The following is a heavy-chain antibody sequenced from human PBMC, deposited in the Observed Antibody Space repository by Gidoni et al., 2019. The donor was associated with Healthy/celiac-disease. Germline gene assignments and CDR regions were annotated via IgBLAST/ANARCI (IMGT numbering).Heavy chain of an antibody. CDR1: GGSISSSSYS. D-gene: IGHD1-1*01. CDR3: ARHKAATTLDY. J-gene: IGHJ4*02. V-gene: IGHV4-39*01. Sequence: QLQLQESGPGLVKPSETLSLTCTVSGGSISSSSYSWGWIRQPPGKGLEWNGSIYYSGRTYYNPSLKSRVTISVDTSKNQFSLKLSSVTAADTAVYYCARHKAATTLDYWGQGTLVTVSS. CDR2: IYYSGRT.